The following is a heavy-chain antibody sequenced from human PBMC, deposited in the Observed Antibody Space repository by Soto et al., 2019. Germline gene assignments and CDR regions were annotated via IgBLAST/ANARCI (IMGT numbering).Heavy chain of an antibody. D-gene: IGHD2-21*02. CDR1: GDTFTDYY. J-gene: IGHJ4*02. Sequence: ASVKVSCNASGDTFTDYYIHWVRQAPGQGLEWMGTVNPSGGHTTYAQHFLGRVTMTRDTSTSTLYMELTSLTSDDTAIYYCARGGHVVVVTAALDYWGQGTLVTVS. CDR2: VNPSGGHT. CDR3: ARGGHVVVVTAALDY. V-gene: IGHV1-46*01.